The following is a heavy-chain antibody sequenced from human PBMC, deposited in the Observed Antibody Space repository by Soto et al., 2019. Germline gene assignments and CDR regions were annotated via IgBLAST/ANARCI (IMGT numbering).Heavy chain of an antibody. D-gene: IGHD3-3*01. V-gene: IGHV1-69*06. CDR3: NRGSEYDFWSGYL. Sequence: QERLVQSGAEVSKPGSSVKVSCKVTGGTSTRYAINWVRQAPGQGLEWMGGIVPMFGTSKYAQKCKGRVTITADTSTNIAYMELRSLRSEDTSVYYCNRGSEYDFWSGYLWGQGTLVSVSS. CDR1: GGTSTRYA. CDR2: IVPMFGTS. J-gene: IGHJ4*02.